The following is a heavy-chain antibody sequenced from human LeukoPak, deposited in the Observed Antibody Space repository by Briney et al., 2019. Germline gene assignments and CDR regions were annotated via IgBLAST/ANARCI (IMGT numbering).Heavy chain of an antibody. D-gene: IGHD2-8*01. V-gene: IGHV1-18*04. Sequence: PMASVRVSCKASGSTFTAYHFHWVRQAPGQGLEWMGWISCYNGDTHYAQNHRGRFTMTTDASTSTAYMELRSLRSDDTAVYYCARDPSNTSGNNAWFDSWGQGTLVTVSS. CDR3: ARDPSNTSGNNAWFDS. J-gene: IGHJ5*02. CDR1: GSTFTAYH. CDR2: ISCYNGDT.